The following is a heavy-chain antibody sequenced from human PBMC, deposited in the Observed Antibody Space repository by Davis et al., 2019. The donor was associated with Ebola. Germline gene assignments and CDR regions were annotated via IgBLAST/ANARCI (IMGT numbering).Heavy chain of an antibody. V-gene: IGHV3-23*01. J-gene: IGHJ6*03. CDR2: ISGSGGTT. Sequence: PGGSLRLSCAASGFTFSSYAMSWVRQAPGKGLEWVSAISGSGGTTYYADSVKGRFTVSRDNSKTTVDLHMNNLRAEDTGIYYCARSPGEYYMDVWGKGTTVTVSS. CDR1: GFTFSSYA. D-gene: IGHD3-16*01. CDR3: ARSPGEYYMDV.